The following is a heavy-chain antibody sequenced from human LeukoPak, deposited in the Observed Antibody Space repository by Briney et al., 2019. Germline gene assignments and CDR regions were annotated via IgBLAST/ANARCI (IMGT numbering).Heavy chain of an antibody. Sequence: GGSLRLSCAASGFTVSSNYMSWVRQAPGKGLEWVSVIYSGGSTYYADSVKGRFTISRDNSENTLYLQMNSLRAEDTAVYCCASALGTYYDILTGYLDQDYWGQGTLVTVSS. D-gene: IGHD3-9*01. CDR3: ASALGTYYDILTGYLDQDY. V-gene: IGHV3-66*01. J-gene: IGHJ4*02. CDR1: GFTVSSNY. CDR2: IYSGGST.